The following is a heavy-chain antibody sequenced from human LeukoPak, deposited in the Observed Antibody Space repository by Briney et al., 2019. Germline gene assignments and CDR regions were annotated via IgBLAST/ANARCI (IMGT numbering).Heavy chain of an antibody. CDR3: AKEVEPVMDWAKEAFDI. J-gene: IGHJ3*02. CDR2: ISYDGVEK. CDR1: GFTFSHYA. D-gene: IGHD3-16*01. Sequence: PGRSLRLSCEDPGFTFSHYAIHWVRAGAGEGGERGGGISYDGVEKYYPKSGEGRFITSRDNSKNIVFLQMESLRVEDTAVFYCAKEVEPVMDWAKEAFDIWGHGTMVIVS. V-gene: IGHV3-30-3*01.